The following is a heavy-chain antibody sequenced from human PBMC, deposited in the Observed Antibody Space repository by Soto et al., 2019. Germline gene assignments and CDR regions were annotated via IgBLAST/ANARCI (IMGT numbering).Heavy chain of an antibody. J-gene: IGHJ5*02. Sequence: QVQLVQSGAEVKKPGASVKVSCKASGYTFTSYGISWVRQAPGQGLEWMGWISAYNGNTNYAQKLQGRVTITTDTSTSTAYMELRSLRSDDTAVYYCAREGTTVTTDNTNWFDPWGQGTLVTVSS. V-gene: IGHV1-18*01. CDR1: GYTFTSYG. D-gene: IGHD4-17*01. CDR3: AREGTTVTTDNTNWFDP. CDR2: ISAYNGNT.